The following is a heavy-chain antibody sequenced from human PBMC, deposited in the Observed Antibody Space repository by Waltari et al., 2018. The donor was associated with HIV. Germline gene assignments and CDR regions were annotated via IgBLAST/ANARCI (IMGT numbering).Heavy chain of an antibody. Sequence: EVQVMQSGAEVKKPGESLKISCKVSGYNFASYWIGWVRQMPGKGLEWMGIIFPRDSGTRYGPSCQGQVTISADTSISTAFLQWDSLQASDTAMYYCARLDFYQSPGFSLGFDYWGQGTLVTVSS. CDR1: GYNFASYW. CDR2: IFPRDSGT. CDR3: ARLDFYQSPGFSLGFDY. J-gene: IGHJ4*02. D-gene: IGHD2-21*01. V-gene: IGHV5-51*03.